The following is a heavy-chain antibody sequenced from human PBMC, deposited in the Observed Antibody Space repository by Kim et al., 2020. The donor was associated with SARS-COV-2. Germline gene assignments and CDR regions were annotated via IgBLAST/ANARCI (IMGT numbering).Heavy chain of an antibody. V-gene: IGHV4-39*01. D-gene: IGHD5-18*01. CDR1: GGSISSSSYY. CDR3: ARHGSLSLVQLWLGGWFDP. Sequence: SETLSLTCTVSGGSISSSSYYWGWIRQPPGKGLEWIGSIYYSGSTYYNPSLKSRVTISVDTSKNQFSLKLSSVTAADTAVYYCARHGSLSLVQLWLGGWFDPWGQGTLVTVSS. CDR2: IYYSGST. J-gene: IGHJ5*02.